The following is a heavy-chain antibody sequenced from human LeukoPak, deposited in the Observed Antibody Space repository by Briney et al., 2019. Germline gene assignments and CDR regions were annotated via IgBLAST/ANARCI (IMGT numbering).Heavy chain of an antibody. V-gene: IGHV4-59*08. CDR3: ARLAPCGDNYGCGSHFDY. D-gene: IGHD5-18*01. J-gene: IGHJ4*02. Sequence: SETLSLTCTVSGGSISSYYWNWTRQPPGKGLEWIGYIYYSGSTNYNPSLKSRVAISVDTSKNQFSLKLTSVTAADTAVYYCARLAPCGDNYGCGSHFDYWGQGTLVTVSS. CDR2: IYYSGST. CDR1: GGSISSYY.